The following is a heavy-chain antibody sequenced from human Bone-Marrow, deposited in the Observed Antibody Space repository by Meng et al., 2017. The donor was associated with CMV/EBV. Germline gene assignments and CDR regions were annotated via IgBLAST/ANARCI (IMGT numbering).Heavy chain of an antibody. J-gene: IGHJ5*02. CDR1: GLTLGAYA. CDR2: IRSKAYGGTT. V-gene: IGHV3-49*04. Sequence: GGSLRLSCPAPGLTLGAYAMSWVPQAPGKGLEWDGLIRSKAYGGTTEYAGSVKGRFTIARDESKSIGYLQMNSLRAEDTAVYYCARGVRDDFWSCRSAQGKRAGDSFDLWGQGTMVTVSS. CDR3: ARGVRDDFWSCRSAQGKRAGDSFDL. D-gene: IGHD3-3*01.